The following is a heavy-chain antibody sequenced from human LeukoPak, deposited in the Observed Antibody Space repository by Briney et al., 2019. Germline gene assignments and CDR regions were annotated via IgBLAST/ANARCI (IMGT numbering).Heavy chain of an antibody. Sequence: GGSLRLSCAASGFTFSTYWMNWVRQAPGKGLEWVANINQDGSEKHCVDSVKGRFTTSRDNARNSLYLQMNSLSADDTAIYYCARGTSMPAATNRVVDYWGQGTLVTVSS. D-gene: IGHD6-13*01. V-gene: IGHV3-7*01. CDR2: INQDGSEK. J-gene: IGHJ4*02. CDR3: ARGTSMPAATNRVVDY. CDR1: GFTFSTYW.